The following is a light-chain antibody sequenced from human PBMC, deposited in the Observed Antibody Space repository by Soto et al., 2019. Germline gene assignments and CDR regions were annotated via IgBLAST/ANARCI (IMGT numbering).Light chain of an antibody. J-gene: IGKJ5*01. CDR2: LGS. CDR1: QSLLHSNGYNY. Sequence: MAESRLSVPVGDGETAYISCRSSQSLLHSNGYNYLDWYLQKPGQSPQLLIYLGSNRASGVPDRFSGSGSGTDVTVIISRVEAEDVGVYYCMPALQTPSFGQGTRLEIK. V-gene: IGKV2-28*01. CDR3: MPALQTPS.